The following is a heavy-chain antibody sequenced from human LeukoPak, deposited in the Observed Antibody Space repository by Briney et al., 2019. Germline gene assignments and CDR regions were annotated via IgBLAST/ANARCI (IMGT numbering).Heavy chain of an antibody. CDR2: IIPIFGTA. D-gene: IGHD5-12*01. CDR1: GYTFTSYY. J-gene: IGHJ5*02. CDR3: ARGSSARGHIVATMFRFDP. Sequence: SVKVSCKASGYTFTSYYMHWVRQAPGQGLEWMGGIIPIFGTANYAQKFQGRVTITADKSTSTAYMELSSLRSEDTAVYYCARGSSARGHIVATMFRFDPWGQGTLVTVSS. V-gene: IGHV1-69*06.